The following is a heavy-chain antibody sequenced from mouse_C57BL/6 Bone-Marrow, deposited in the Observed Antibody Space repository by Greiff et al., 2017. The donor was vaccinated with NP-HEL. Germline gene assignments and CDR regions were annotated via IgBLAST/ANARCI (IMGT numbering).Heavy chain of an antibody. CDR3: ARITTVVATFYWYFDG. CDR1: GFSLTSYA. J-gene: IGHJ1*03. V-gene: IGHV2-9-1*01. D-gene: IGHD1-1*01. Sequence: QVQLQQSGPGLVAPSQSLSITCTVSGFSLTSYAISWVRQPPGKGLEWLGVIWTGGGTNYNSALKSRLSISKDNSKSQVFLKMNSLQTDDTARYYCARITTVVATFYWYFDGWGTGTTVTVAS. CDR2: IWTGGGT.